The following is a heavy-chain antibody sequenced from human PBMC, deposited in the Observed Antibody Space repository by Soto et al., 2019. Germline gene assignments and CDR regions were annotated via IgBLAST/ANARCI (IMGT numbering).Heavy chain of an antibody. V-gene: IGHV1-18*01. D-gene: IGHD3-3*01. J-gene: IGHJ4*02. CDR3: ARDPYYDFWSGYGGFDY. Sequence: GASAKVSCKASGYTFTSYGISWVRQAPGQGLEWMGWISAYNGNTNYAQKLQGRVTMTTDTSTSTAYMELRSLRSDDTAVYYCARDPYYDFWSGYGGFDYWGQGTLVTVSS. CDR1: GYTFTSYG. CDR2: ISAYNGNT.